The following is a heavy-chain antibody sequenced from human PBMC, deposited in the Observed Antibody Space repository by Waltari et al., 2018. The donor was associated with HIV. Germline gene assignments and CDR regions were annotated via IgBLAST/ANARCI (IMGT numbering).Heavy chain of an antibody. Sequence: QVQLQESGPGLVKPSQTLSLTCTVSGGSISSGSYYWSWIRQPAGKGLEWIGRIYTSGSTNYNPSLKSRVDTSKNQFSLKLSSVTAADTAVYYCARLPYSGSYYFDYWGQGTLVTVSS. CDR3: ARLPYSGSYYFDY. CDR1: GGSISSGSYY. V-gene: IGHV4-61*02. J-gene: IGHJ4*02. CDR2: IYTSGST. D-gene: IGHD1-26*01.